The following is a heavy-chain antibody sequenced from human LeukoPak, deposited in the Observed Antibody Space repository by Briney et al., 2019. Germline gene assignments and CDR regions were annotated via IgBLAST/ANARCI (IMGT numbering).Heavy chain of an antibody. D-gene: IGHD3-10*01. V-gene: IGHV4-59*01. CDR3: ARFMVRGVHRAFDI. Sequence: PSETLSLTCTVSGDSINSYYWSWIRQGKGLEWIRYIYYTGSTNYNPSLKSRVTISVDTSKTYFSLKVTSLTAADAAVYYCARFMVRGVHRAFDIWGQGTMVTVSS. J-gene: IGHJ3*02. CDR1: GDSINSYY. CDR2: IYYTGST.